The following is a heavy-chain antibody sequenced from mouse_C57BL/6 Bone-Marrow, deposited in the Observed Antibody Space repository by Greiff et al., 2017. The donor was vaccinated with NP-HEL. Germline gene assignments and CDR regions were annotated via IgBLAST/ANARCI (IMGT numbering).Heavy chain of an antibody. CDR1: GYSFTDYN. CDR2: INPNYGTT. CDR3: ARPLNYYGSSYGFAY. V-gene: IGHV1-39*01. Sequence: VQLKESGPELVKPGASVKISCKASGYSFTDYNMNWVKQSNGKSLEWIGVINPNYGTTSYNQKFKCKATLTVDQSSSTAYMQLNSLTSEDSAVYYCARPLNYYGSSYGFAYWGQGTLVTVSA. J-gene: IGHJ3*01. D-gene: IGHD1-1*01.